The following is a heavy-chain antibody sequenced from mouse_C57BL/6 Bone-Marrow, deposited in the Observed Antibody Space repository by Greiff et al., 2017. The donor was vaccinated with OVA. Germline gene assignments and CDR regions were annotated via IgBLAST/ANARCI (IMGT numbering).Heavy chain of an antibody. Sequence: EVMLVESGGDLVKPGGSLKLSCAASGFTFSSYGMSWVRQTPDKRLEWVATISSGGSYTYYTDSVKGRFTITRDNAKNTLYLQMSSLKSEDTAMYYCARRAYYNNAKDYWGQGTSVTVSS. CDR3: ARRAYYNNAKDY. D-gene: IGHD2-5*01. J-gene: IGHJ4*01. V-gene: IGHV5-6*02. CDR2: ISSGGSYT. CDR1: GFTFSSYG.